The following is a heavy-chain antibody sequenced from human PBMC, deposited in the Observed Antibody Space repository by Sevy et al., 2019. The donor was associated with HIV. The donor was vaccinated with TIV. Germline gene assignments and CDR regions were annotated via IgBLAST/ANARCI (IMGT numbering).Heavy chain of an antibody. CDR1: GYRFTNYW. D-gene: IGHD5-12*01. J-gene: IGHJ3*02. Sequence: GESLKISCKGSGYRFTNYWLGWVRQMPGKGLEWMGMIYPGDSDTRYSPSFQGQVSISADKSISTDYLQWTSLKASDTAMYYCARVIVATTYPIRVHESDIWGQGTMVTVSS. V-gene: IGHV5-51*01. CDR2: IYPGDSDT. CDR3: ARVIVATTYPIRVHESDI.